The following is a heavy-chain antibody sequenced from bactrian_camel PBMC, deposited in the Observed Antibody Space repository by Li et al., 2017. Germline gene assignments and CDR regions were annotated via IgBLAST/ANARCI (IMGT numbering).Heavy chain of an antibody. Sequence: DVQLVESGGALVQPGGSLRLSCAASGITTSSYAMAWFRQAPGKEREAVAAIGGTGMTRYADSVKGRFTITKDNAKNTLYLQMNSLNSEDTAVYFCAAGRRYGLGWNTKTCDDFASLRLGAWQVTAHVVGFTPACPTGAKEPRSPSP. J-gene: IGHJ7*01. D-gene: IGHD1*01. CDR2: IGGTGMT. CDR1: GITTSSYA. V-gene: IGHV3S67*01.